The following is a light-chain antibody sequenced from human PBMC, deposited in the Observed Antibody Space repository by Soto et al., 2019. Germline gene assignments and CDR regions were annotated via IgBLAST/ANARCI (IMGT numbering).Light chain of an antibody. Sequence: EVVMTQSPATLSVSPGESATLSCRASQSVISNLAWYQQKPGQAPRLLIYGASSRATGVPDRFSGSGSGTELTLTISSLQSAESAFYYCQQYNNLPPWTFGGGTKVEIK. J-gene: IGKJ4*01. CDR1: QSVISN. CDR3: QQYNNLPPWT. CDR2: GAS. V-gene: IGKV3-15*01.